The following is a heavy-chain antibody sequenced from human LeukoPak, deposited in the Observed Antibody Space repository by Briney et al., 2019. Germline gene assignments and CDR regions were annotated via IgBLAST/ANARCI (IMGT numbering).Heavy chain of an antibody. Sequence: PSESLSLTCTVSGGSVSSGSFYWGWLGQPPGQGLEWIGYIYYSGSTNYNPALKSRVTISVDTSKNQFSLKLSSVTAADTGVYYCAREGGYSGYDYLYWGQGTLVTVSS. J-gene: IGHJ4*02. CDR2: IYYSGST. CDR3: AREGGYSGYDYLY. V-gene: IGHV4-61*01. D-gene: IGHD5-12*01. CDR1: GGSVSSGSFY.